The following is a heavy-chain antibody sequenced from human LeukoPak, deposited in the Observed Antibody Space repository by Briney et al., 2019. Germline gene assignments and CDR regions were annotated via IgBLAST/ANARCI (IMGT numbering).Heavy chain of an antibody. D-gene: IGHD1-26*01. CDR1: GFTFSSYE. Sequence: GGSLRLSCAASGFTFSSYEMNWVRQAPGKGLEWVSYISSSSSYIYYADSVKGRFTSSRDNSKNTLYLQMSSLRAEDTAVYYCAKRGAEVGQTVAPGDYWGQGTLVTVSS. V-gene: IGHV3-21*05. CDR2: ISSSSSYI. CDR3: AKRGAEVGQTVAPGDY. J-gene: IGHJ4*02.